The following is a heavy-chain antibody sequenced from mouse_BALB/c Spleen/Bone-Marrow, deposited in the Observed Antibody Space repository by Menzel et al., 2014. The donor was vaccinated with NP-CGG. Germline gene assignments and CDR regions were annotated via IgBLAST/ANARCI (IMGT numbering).Heavy chain of an antibody. CDR3: AAYYYGTYGFAY. V-gene: IGHV14-3*02. CDR2: IDPANCNT. D-gene: IGHD1-1*01. CDR1: GFNIKDTY. Sequence: EVQLQQSGAELVKPGASVKLSCPASGFNIKDTYMHWVKQRPEQGLEWIGRIDPANCNTKYDPKFQGKATITADTSSNTAYLQLSSLTSEDTAVYYCAAYYYGTYGFAYWGQGTLVTVSA. J-gene: IGHJ3*01.